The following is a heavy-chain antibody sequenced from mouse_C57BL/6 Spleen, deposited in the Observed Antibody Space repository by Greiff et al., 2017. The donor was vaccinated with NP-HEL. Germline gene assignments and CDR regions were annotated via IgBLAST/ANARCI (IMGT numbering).Heavy chain of an antibody. Sequence: QVQLQQSGAELARPGASVKLSCKASGYTFTSYGIRWVKQRTGQGLEWIGEIYPRSGNIYYNEKFKGKATLTADKSSNTAYMELPSLTSAVSAVYIRARQGGEAWFAYWGQGTLVTVSA. CDR3: ARQGGEAWFAY. CDR1: GYTFTSYG. CDR2: IYPRSGNI. J-gene: IGHJ3*01. V-gene: IGHV1-81*01.